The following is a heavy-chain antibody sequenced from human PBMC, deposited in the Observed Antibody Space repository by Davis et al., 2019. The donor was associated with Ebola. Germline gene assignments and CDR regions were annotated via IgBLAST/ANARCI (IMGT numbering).Heavy chain of an antibody. CDR1: GYRFTSYY. V-gene: IGHV1-46*01. J-gene: IGHJ3*02. D-gene: IGHD3-22*01. CDR3: AREGGRYYDSSGHVFDI. CDR2: INPITGGT. Sequence: ASVKGSCKASGYRFTSYYMHWVRQAPGQGLEWMGIINPITGGTSYAQNFQVRVNMTRDTSTSTVYMELSSLRSEDTAVYYCAREGGRYYDSSGHVFDIWGQGTMVKVSS.